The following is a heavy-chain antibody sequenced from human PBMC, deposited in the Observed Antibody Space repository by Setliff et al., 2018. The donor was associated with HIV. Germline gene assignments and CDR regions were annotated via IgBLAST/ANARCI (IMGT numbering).Heavy chain of an antibody. CDR1: GGSIRSSSYY. V-gene: IGHV4-39*07. CDR2: IYYTGST. J-gene: IGHJ3*01. CDR3: AKEGGLYFGMLIHDAIDL. D-gene: IGHD3-3*01. Sequence: VSGGSIRSSSYYWGWIRQPPGKGLEWIGTIYYTGSTNYNPSLKSRVTISVDSSKNQLSLEVNSVTAADTAVYYCAKEGGLYFGMLIHDAIDLWGQGTMVTVSS.